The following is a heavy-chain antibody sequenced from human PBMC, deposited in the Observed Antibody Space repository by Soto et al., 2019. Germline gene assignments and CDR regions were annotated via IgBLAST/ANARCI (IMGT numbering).Heavy chain of an antibody. Sequence: GGSLRLSCAASGFTFSNAWMNWVRQAPGKGLEWVGRIKSKTDGGTTDYAAPVKGRFTISRDDSKNTLYLQMNSLKTEDTAVYYCTTLWVVVISSAPGASKYGMDVWGQGTTVTVSS. CDR3: TTLWVVVISSAPGASKYGMDV. CDR2: IKSKTDGGTT. J-gene: IGHJ6*02. D-gene: IGHD3-22*01. CDR1: GFTFSNAW. V-gene: IGHV3-15*07.